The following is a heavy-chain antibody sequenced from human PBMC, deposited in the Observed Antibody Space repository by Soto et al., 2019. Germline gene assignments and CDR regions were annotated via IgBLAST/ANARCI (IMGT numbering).Heavy chain of an antibody. CDR3: ARANVNYDWGPNDY. V-gene: IGHV1-3*01. CDR2: INAANGHT. D-gene: IGHD1-7*01. J-gene: IGHJ4*02. Sequence: QVLLVQSGAEVKKPGASVRISCKASGYSLPTHTIHWVRQAPGQRLEWMGWINAANGHTKYSQNFRGSVTSSSDTSAITVYMKLTGLKSDDTAIYYFARANVNYDWGPNDYWGQGALVTVSS. CDR1: GYSLPTHT.